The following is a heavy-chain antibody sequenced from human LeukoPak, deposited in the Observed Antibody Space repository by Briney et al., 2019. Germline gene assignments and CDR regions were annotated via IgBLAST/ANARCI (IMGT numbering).Heavy chain of an antibody. J-gene: IGHJ5*02. CDR2: INHSGGT. D-gene: IGHD3-10*01. CDR1: GGSFSGYY. CDR3: ARHMVRGVMMFDP. V-gene: IGHV4-34*01. Sequence: PSETLSLTCAVYGGSFSGYYWSWIRQPPGKGLEWIGEINHSGGTNYNPSLKSRVTISVDTSKNQFSLKLSSVTAADTAVYYCARHMVRGVMMFDPRGQGTLVTVSS.